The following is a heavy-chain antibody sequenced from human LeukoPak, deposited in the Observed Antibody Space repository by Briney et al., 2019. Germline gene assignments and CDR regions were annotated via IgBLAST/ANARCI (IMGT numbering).Heavy chain of an antibody. CDR2: ISSSSSYI. J-gene: IGHJ4*02. V-gene: IGHV3-21*01. D-gene: IGHD1-7*01. CDR1: GFTFSSYS. Sequence: GGSLRLSCAASGFTFSSYSMNWVRQAPGKGLEWVSCISSSSSYIYYVDSVKGRFTISRDNAKNSLYLQMNSLRAEDTAVYYCARAHNWKYGTFDYWGQGTLVTVSS. CDR3: ARAHNWKYGTFDY.